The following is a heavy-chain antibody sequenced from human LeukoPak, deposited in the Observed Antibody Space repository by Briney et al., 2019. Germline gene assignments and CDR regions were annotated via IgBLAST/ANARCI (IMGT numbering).Heavy chain of an antibody. CDR1: GGSISSYY. CDR2: IYYSGST. Sequence: SETLSLTCTVSGGSISSYYWSWIRQPPGKGLEWIGYIYYSGSTNYNPSLKSRVTISVDTSKNQFSLKLSSVTAADTAVYYCARGFGSGWYAHWGQGTLVTVSS. V-gene: IGHV4-59*01. D-gene: IGHD6-19*01. J-gene: IGHJ5*02. CDR3: ARGFGSGWYAH.